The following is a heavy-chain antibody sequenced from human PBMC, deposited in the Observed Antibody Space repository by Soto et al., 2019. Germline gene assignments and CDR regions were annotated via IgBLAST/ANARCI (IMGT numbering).Heavy chain of an antibody. Sequence: EVQLVESGGSLVQSGGSLRLSCAASGFTFSTHTMNWVRQAPGKGLEWLSYISSGSRTIYYADSVMGRFTISRDNAQNSLYLQMHSLRDEDTAVYYCATGSGNGSGYWGQGTLVTVSS. CDR3: ATGSGNGSGY. CDR1: GFTFSTHT. V-gene: IGHV3-48*02. J-gene: IGHJ4*02. CDR2: ISSGSRTI. D-gene: IGHD3-10*01.